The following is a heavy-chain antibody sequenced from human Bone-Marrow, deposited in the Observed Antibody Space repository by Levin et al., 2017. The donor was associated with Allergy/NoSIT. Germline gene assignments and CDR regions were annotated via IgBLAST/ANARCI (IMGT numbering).Heavy chain of an antibody. D-gene: IGHD6-13*01. Sequence: AGGSLRLSCAASGFTFSSYWMSWVRQAPGKGLEWVANIKQDGSEKYYVDSVKGRFTISRDNAKNSLYLQMNSLRAEDTAVYYCARDAQLAAAYYFDYWGQGTLVTVSS. V-gene: IGHV3-7*01. CDR1: GFTFSSYW. CDR2: IKQDGSEK. J-gene: IGHJ4*02. CDR3: ARDAQLAAAYYFDY.